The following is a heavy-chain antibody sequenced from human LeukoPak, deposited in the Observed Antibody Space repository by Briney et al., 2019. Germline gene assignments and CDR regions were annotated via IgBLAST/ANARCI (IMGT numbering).Heavy chain of an antibody. CDR1: GFTFSSYA. D-gene: IGHD1-26*01. CDR3: ARDPRELPSNYYYYYMDV. Sequence: GGSLRLSCAASGFTFSSYAMHWVRQAPGKGLEWVAVISYDGSNKYYADSVKGRFTISRDNSKNTLYLQMNSLRAEDTAVYYCARDPRELPSNYYYYYMDVWGKGTTVTVSS. J-gene: IGHJ6*03. CDR2: ISYDGSNK. V-gene: IGHV3-30-3*01.